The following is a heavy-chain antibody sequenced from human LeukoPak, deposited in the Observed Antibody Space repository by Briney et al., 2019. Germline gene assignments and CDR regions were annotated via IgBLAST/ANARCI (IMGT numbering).Heavy chain of an antibody. CDR3: ATSRGYSGQLTFDP. V-gene: IGHV4-59*08. Sequence: SETLSLTCTVSDDSINTFYWSWIRQPPGKGLEWIGYIYYNGNTKYNPSLKSRVTISIDTSKNQFSLKLNSVTAADTAVYYCATSRGYSGQLTFDPWGQGTLFIVSS. CDR2: IYYNGNT. CDR1: DDSINTFY. J-gene: IGHJ5*02. D-gene: IGHD5-12*01.